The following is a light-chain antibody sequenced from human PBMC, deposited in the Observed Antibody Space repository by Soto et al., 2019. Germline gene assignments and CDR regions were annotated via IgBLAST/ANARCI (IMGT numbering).Light chain of an antibody. J-gene: IGKJ5*01. CDR2: AAS. V-gene: IGKV1-27*01. CDR3: QKYSRVIT. Sequence: DIQMTQSPSSLSASVGDRVTITCRASQGISSYLAWYQQKLGKVPKLLISAASTLQSGVPSRFSGSGSGTDFTLTISSLQPEDVATYYCQKYSRVITFGQGTRLEI. CDR1: QGISSY.